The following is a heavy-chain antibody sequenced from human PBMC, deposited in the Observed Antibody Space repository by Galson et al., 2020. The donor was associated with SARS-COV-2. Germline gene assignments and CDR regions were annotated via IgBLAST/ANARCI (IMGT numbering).Heavy chain of an antibody. Sequence: ASETLSLTCTVSGGSISSGSYYWNWIRQPPGKGLEWIGYINYSGNIHYNPSLNSRVSISLDASKNQLSLKLTSVTAADTAVYYCARLPDYGDYRSFDYWGQGTLVGVSS. CDR1: GGSISSGSYY. D-gene: IGHD4-17*01. CDR3: ARLPDYGDYRSFDY. V-gene: IGHV4-31*03. J-gene: IGHJ4*02. CDR2: INYSGNI.